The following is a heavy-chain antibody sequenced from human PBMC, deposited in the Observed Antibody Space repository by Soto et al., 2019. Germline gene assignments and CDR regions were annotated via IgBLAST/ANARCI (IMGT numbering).Heavy chain of an antibody. CDR2: INPNSGGT. D-gene: IGHD3-9*01. CDR3: AIILTGYYNSLDY. CDR1: GYTFTGYY. V-gene: IGHV1-2*02. J-gene: IGHJ4*02. Sequence: GASVKVSCKASGYTFTGYYMHWVRQAPGQGLEWMGWINPNSGGTNYAQKFQGRVTMTRDTSISTAYMELSRLRSDDTAVYYCAIILTGYYNSLDYWGQGTLVTVSS.